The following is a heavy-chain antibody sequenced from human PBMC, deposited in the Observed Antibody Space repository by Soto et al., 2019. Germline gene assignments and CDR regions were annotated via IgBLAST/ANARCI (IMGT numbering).Heavy chain of an antibody. D-gene: IGHD3-22*01. V-gene: IGHV1-69*13. Sequence: SVKVSCKASGGTFSSYAISWVRQAPGQGLEWMGGIIPIFGTANYAQKFQGRVTITADESTSTAYMELSSLRSEDTAVYYCASARYYYDSSGYYLEYFQHWGQGTLVTVSS. CDR2: IIPIFGTA. CDR1: GGTFSSYA. J-gene: IGHJ1*01. CDR3: ASARYYYDSSGYYLEYFQH.